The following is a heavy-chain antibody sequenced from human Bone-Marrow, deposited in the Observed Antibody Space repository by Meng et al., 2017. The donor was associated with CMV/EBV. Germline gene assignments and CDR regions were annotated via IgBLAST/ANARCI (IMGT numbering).Heavy chain of an antibody. CDR2: ISGSGGST. V-gene: IGHV3-23*01. CDR3: ARDLEPAGHLKEHSDY. Sequence: GGSLRLSCAASGFTFSSYAMSWVRQAPGKGLEWVSAISGSGGSTYYADSVKGRFTISRDNSKNTLYLQMNSLRAEDTAVYYCARDLEPAGHLKEHSDYWGQGTLVTVSS. CDR1: GFTFSSYA. D-gene: IGHD1-1*01. J-gene: IGHJ4*02.